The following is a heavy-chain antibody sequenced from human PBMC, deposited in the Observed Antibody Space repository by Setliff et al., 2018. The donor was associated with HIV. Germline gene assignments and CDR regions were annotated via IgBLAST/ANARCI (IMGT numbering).Heavy chain of an antibody. Sequence: ASVKVSCKASGYTFINSGITWVRQAPGQGLEWMGWTSPYSGHKKYAQNLQGRVTLTTDTSTNTAYMDLRDLRSDDTAVYYCARAVGYCSSTICYGAWYFDLWGRGTLVTVSS. CDR3: ARAVGYCSSTICYGAWYFDL. J-gene: IGHJ2*01. CDR1: GYTFINSG. V-gene: IGHV1-18*01. D-gene: IGHD2-2*01. CDR2: TSPYSGHK.